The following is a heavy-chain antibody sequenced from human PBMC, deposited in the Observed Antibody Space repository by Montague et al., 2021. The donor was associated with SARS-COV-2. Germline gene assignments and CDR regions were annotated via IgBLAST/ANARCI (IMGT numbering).Heavy chain of an antibody. J-gene: IGHJ6*02. CDR2: IYYSGST. D-gene: IGHD2-2*01. CDR1: GGSISSGGYY. V-gene: IGHV4-31*03. Sequence: TLSLTCTVSGGSISSGGYYWSWIRQHPGKGLEWIGYIYYSGSTYYNPSLKSRVTISVDTSKNQFSLKLSSVTAADTAVYYCAREKRHYCSSTSCYDNYYYYYGMDVWGQGTTVTVPS. CDR3: AREKRHYCSSTSCYDNYYYYYGMDV.